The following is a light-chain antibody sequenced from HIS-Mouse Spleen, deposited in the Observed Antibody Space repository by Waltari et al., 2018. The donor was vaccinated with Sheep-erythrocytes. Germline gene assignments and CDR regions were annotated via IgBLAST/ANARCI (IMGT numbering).Light chain of an antibody. CDR1: SSAVGGYNY. J-gene: IGLJ2*01. CDR3: SSYTSSSTQV. V-gene: IGLV2-14*01. Sequence: QSALTQPASVSGSPGQSITISCTGTSSAVGGYNYVSWYQQHPGKAPKLMIYEVSNRPSGVSNRFSGSKSGNTASLTISGLQAEDEADYYCSSYTSSSTQVFGGGTKQTVL. CDR2: EVS.